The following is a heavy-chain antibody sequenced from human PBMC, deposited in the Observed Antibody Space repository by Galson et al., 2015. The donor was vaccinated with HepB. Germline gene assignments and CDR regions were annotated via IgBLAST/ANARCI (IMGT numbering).Heavy chain of an antibody. CDR1: GFTFDEYA. D-gene: IGHD2-8*01. V-gene: IGHV3-9*01. Sequence: SLRLSCAASGFTFDEYAMHWVRQAPGKGLEWVSGISWNSDFIGYADSVKGRFTISRDNAKNSLDLQMSSLRAEDTALYYCAKDFGPGGMLAHFDYWGQGTLVTVSS. CDR3: AKDFGPGGMLAHFDY. CDR2: ISWNSDFI. J-gene: IGHJ4*02.